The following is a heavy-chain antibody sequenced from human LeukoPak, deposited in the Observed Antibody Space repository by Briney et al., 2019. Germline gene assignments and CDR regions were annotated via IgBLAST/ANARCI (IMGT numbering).Heavy chain of an antibody. CDR2: IKQDGSEK. D-gene: IGHD3-16*01. J-gene: IGHJ4*02. Sequence: GGSLRLSCAASGFTFGSYWMSWVRQAPGKGLEWVANIKQDGSEKYYVDSVKGRFTISRDNAKNSLYLQMNSLRAEDRAVYYCARDHVGDVWGFDYWGQGTLVTVSS. V-gene: IGHV3-7*01. CDR1: GFTFGSYW. CDR3: ARDHVGDVWGFDY.